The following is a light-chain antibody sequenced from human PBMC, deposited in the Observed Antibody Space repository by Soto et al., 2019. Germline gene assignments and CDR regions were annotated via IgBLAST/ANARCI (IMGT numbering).Light chain of an antibody. CDR2: NND. CDR1: SSNIGSNT. Sequence: QSVLTQPPSASGTPGQRVTISCSGSSSNIGSNTVNWYHHPPGTAPKILIYNNDQRPSGVPDRFSGSKSGTSASLAISGLQSEDEADYYCAAWDDSLNGPVFGGGTKLTVL. CDR3: AAWDDSLNGPV. J-gene: IGLJ3*02. V-gene: IGLV1-44*01.